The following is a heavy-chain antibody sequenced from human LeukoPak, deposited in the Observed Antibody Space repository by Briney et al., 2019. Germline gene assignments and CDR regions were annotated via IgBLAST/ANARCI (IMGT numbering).Heavy chain of an antibody. V-gene: IGHV3-23*01. J-gene: IGHJ4*02. CDR1: GVTFSSYA. CDR3: AKEKPYGGYAGRYFDY. D-gene: IGHD5-12*01. CDR2: ISGSGGST. Sequence: GGSLRLSCAASGVTFSSYAMSWVRQAPGKGLEWVSAISGSGGSTYYADSVKGRFTISRDNSKNTLYLQMNSLRAEDTAVYYCAKEKPYGGYAGRYFDYWGQGTLVTVSS.